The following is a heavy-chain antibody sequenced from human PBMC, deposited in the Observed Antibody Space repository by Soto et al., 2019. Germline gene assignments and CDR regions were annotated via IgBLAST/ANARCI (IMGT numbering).Heavy chain of an antibody. CDR2: SYYSGST. Sequence: QVQLQESGPGLVKASQTLSLTCTVAGGSISSGGYYWSWIRQHPGKVLEWIGYSYYSGSTYYNRSLKSRVTISVDTSKNQFSLKLSSVTAADTAVYYCARDNNSGSGSRGMDVWGQGTTVTVSS. D-gene: IGHD3-10*01. CDR3: ARDNNSGSGSRGMDV. J-gene: IGHJ6*02. V-gene: IGHV4-31*03. CDR1: GGSISSGGYY.